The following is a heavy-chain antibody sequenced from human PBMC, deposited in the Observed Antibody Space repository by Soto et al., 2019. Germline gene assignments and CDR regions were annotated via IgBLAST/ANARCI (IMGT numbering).Heavy chain of an antibody. CDR1: GGTFSSYA. V-gene: IGHV1-69*13. CDR3: ARVGYCSGGSCGYYYYGMDV. J-gene: IGHJ6*02. D-gene: IGHD2-15*01. Sequence: SVKVSCKASGGTFSSYAISWVRQAPGQGLEWMGGIIPIFGTANYAQKFQGRVTITADESTSTAYMELSSLRSEDTAVYYCARVGYCSGGSCGYYYYGMDVWGQGTTVTAP. CDR2: IIPIFGTA.